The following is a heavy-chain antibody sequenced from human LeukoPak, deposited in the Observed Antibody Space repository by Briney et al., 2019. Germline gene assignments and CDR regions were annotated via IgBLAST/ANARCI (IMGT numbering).Heavy chain of an antibody. CDR2: IYYSGST. Sequence: PSETLSLTCTVSGGSISSSSYYWGWNRQPPGKGLEWIGSIYYSGSTYYNPSLKSRVTISVDTSKNQFSLKLSSVTAADTAVYYCASSYYYDSSGYSGSSVYWGQGTLVTVSS. J-gene: IGHJ4*02. CDR3: ASSYYYDSSGYSGSSVY. CDR1: GGSISSSSYY. D-gene: IGHD3-22*01. V-gene: IGHV4-39*01.